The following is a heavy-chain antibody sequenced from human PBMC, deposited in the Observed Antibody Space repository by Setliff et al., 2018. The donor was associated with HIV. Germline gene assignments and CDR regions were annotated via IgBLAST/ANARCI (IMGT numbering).Heavy chain of an antibody. V-gene: IGHV5-51*01. CDR3: ARRASKASLDY. CDR1: GYTFTSYW. CDR2: IYPGDSDT. Sequence: PGESLKISCKGSGYTFTSYWIGWVRQMPGKGLEWTGIIYPGDSDTRYSPSSQGRVTISADKSINTAYLQWSSLQASDTAMYYCARRASKASLDYWGQGTLVTVSS. J-gene: IGHJ4*02.